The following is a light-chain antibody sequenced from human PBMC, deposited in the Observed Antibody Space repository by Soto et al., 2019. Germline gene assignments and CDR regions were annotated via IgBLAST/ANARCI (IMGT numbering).Light chain of an antibody. CDR1: SSDVGGYNY. CDR2: DVS. CDR3: NPYTTSNTRQIV. Sequence: QSVLTQPASVSGSPGQSITISCTGTSSDVGGYNYVSWYQQHPGKAPKFMIYDVSNRPSGVSTRFSGSKSGNTASLTISGLQAEDEADYYCNPYTTSNTRQIVFGTGTKATVL. V-gene: IGLV2-14*01. J-gene: IGLJ1*01.